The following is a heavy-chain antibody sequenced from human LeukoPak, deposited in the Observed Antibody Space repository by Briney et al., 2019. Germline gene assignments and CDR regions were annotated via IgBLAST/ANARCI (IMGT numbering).Heavy chain of an antibody. CDR2: IYYSGST. CDR1: GGSISSYY. Sequence: SETLPLTCTVSGGSISSYYWSWIRQPPGKGLEWIGYIYYSGSTNYNPSLKSRVTISVDTSKNQFSLKLSSVTAADTAVYYCARDRLYCSGGSCYFLTGFDPWGQGTLVTVSS. J-gene: IGHJ5*02. D-gene: IGHD2-15*01. V-gene: IGHV4-59*01. CDR3: ARDRLYCSGGSCYFLTGFDP.